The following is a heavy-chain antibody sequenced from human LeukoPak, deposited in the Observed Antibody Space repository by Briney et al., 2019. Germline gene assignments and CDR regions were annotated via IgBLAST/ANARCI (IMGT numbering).Heavy chain of an antibody. CDR2: ISSSSSYI. D-gene: IGHD6-6*01. CDR3: AKDQEYTTSSPLDY. J-gene: IGHJ4*02. Sequence: GGSLRLSCAASGFTFSSYSMNWVRQAPGKGLEWVSSISSSSSYIYYADSVKGRFTISRDNSKNTLYMQMNSLRAEDTAVYYCAKDQEYTTSSPLDYWGQGSLVTVSS. V-gene: IGHV3-21*04. CDR1: GFTFSSYS.